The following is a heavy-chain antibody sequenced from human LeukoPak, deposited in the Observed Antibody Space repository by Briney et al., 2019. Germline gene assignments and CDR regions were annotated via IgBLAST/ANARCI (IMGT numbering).Heavy chain of an antibody. CDR2: IHYTGST. D-gene: IGHD2-2*01. V-gene: IGHV4-59*08. J-gene: IGHJ4*02. CDR1: GGSISGYY. CDR3: ARLSKDTVVLPAAMAHYFDY. Sequence: TSETLSLTCTVSGGSISGYYWSWIRQPPGKGLQFIGYIHYTGSTYYNPSLESRVTLSVDTSKNQLSLKLRSVTAADTAVYYCARLSKDTVVLPAAMAHYFDYWGQGTLVTVSS.